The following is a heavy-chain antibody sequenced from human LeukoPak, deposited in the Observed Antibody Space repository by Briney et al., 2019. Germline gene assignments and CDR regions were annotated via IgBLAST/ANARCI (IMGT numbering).Heavy chain of an antibody. D-gene: IGHD1-26*01. V-gene: IGHV3-7*01. J-gene: IGHJ6*03. CDR1: GFTFSTYW. CDR2: IKQDGDEE. Sequence: GGSLRLSCVASGFTFSTYWMSWVRQAPGKGLEWVANIKQDGDEEYYVDSVKGRFTISRDNAKNSLYLQMSRLRAEDTAVYYCARETGGDYYYYYYMDVWGKGTTVTVSS. CDR3: ARETGGDYYYYYYMDV.